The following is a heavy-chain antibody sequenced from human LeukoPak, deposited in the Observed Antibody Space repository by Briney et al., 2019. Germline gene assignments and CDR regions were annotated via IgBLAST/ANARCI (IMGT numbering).Heavy chain of an antibody. D-gene: IGHD3-22*01. Sequence: GGSLRLSCAASGFTFDDYAMHWVRQAPGKGLEWVSLISWDGGSTYYADSVKGRFTISRDNSKNSLYLQMSSLRAEDTALYYCAKDYYDSSGPFDYWGQGTLVTVSS. CDR3: AKDYYDSSGPFDY. CDR1: GFTFDDYA. CDR2: ISWDGGST. J-gene: IGHJ4*02. V-gene: IGHV3-43D*03.